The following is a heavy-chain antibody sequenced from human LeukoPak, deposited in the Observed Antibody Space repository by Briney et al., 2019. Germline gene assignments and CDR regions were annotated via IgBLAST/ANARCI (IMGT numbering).Heavy chain of an antibody. CDR1: GGTFSSYA. V-gene: IGHV1-69*04. Sequence: SVKVSCKASGGTFSSYAISWVRQAPGQGLEWMGRIIPILGIANYAQKFQGRVTITADKSTSTAYMELSSLRSEDTAVYYCARGDSSSWYVYFQHWGQGTLVTASS. CDR2: IIPILGIA. CDR3: ARGDSSSWYVYFQH. J-gene: IGHJ1*01. D-gene: IGHD6-13*01.